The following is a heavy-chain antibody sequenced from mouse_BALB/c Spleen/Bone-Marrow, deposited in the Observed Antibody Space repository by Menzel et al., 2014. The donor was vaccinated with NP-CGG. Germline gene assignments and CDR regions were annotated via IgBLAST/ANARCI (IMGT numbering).Heavy chain of an antibody. CDR2: IYPGDGDT. Sequence: QVQLQQSGPELVKPGASVKISCKASGYAFSSSWMNWVKQRPGQGLERIGRIYPGDGDTNYNGKFKGKATLTADKSSSTAYMQLSSLTSVDSAVYFCARHAYGNSYWYFDVWGAGTTVTVSS. CDR1: GYAFSSSW. V-gene: IGHV1-82*01. J-gene: IGHJ1*01. CDR3: ARHAYGNSYWYFDV. D-gene: IGHD2-1*01.